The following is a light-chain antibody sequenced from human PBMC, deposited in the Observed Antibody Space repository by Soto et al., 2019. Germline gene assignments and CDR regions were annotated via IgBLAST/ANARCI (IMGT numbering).Light chain of an antibody. CDR3: QQYNSYPIT. V-gene: IGKV3-20*01. CDR1: QSVRSSY. CDR2: GAS. J-gene: IGKJ5*01. Sequence: ESVLTQSPGTLSLSPGERATLSCRASQSVRSSYLTWYQQKPGQAPRLLIYGASSRATGIPDRFSGSGSGTDFTLTISSLQPEDFATYYCQQYNSYPITFGQGTRLEIK.